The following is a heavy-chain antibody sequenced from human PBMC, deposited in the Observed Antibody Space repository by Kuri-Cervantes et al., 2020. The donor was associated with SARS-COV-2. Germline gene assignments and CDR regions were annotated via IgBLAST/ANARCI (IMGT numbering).Heavy chain of an antibody. CDR2: INAGNGNT. J-gene: IGHJ4*02. V-gene: IGHV1-3*01. CDR1: GYTFTSYA. CDR3: ARDDVSWSIAVAGTFFAY. D-gene: IGHD6-19*01. Sequence: ASVKVSCKASGYTFTSYAMHWVRQAPGQRLEWMGWINAGNGNTKYSQKFQGRVTITRDTSASTAYMELSSLRSEDTAVYCCARDDVSWSIAVAGTFFAYWGQGTLVTVSS.